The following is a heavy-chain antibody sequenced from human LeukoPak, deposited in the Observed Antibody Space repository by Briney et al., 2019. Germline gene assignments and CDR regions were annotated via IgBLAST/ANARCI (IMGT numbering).Heavy chain of an antibody. V-gene: IGHV3-7*01. J-gene: IGHJ4*02. CDR2: IKQDGSEK. CDR1: GFTFSSYW. D-gene: IGHD6-13*01. Sequence: QPGGSLRLSCAASGFTFSSYWMSWVRQAPGKGLEWVANIKQDGSEKYYVDSVKSRFTISRDNAKNSLYLQMNSLRAEDTAVYYCASLGIAAAASFDYWGQGTLVTVSS. CDR3: ASLGIAAAASFDY.